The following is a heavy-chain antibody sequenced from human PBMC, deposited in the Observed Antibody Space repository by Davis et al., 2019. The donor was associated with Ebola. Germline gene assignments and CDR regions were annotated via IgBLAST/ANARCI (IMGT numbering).Heavy chain of an antibody. CDR2: IIPIFGTA. D-gene: IGHD1-26*01. V-gene: IGHV1-69*13. Sequence: SVKVSCKASGGIFSSYASSRVRQAPGQGLEWMGGIIPIFGTANYAQKFQGRVTITADESTSTAYMELSILRSEDTAVYYCARGVVGATGWFDPWGQGTLVTVSS. J-gene: IGHJ5*02. CDR3: ARGVVGATGWFDP. CDR1: GGIFSSYA.